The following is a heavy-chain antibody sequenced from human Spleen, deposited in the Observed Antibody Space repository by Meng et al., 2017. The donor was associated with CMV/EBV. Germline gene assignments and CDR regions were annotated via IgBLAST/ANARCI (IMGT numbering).Heavy chain of an antibody. J-gene: IGHJ2*01. V-gene: IGHV4-30-4*08. Sequence: QVQRRGPGPGLVKPSQPLPLTCTVSGGSISSGDYYWSWIRQPPGKGLEWIGYIYYSGSTYYNPSLKSRVTISVDTSKNQFSLKLSSVTAADTAVYYCAREKVGYFDLWGRGTLVTVSS. CDR2: IYYSGST. CDR1: GGSISSGDYY. CDR3: AREKVGYFDL.